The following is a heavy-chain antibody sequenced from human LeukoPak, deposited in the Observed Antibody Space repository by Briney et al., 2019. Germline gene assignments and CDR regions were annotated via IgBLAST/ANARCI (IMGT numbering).Heavy chain of an antibody. Sequence: GGSLRLSCAASGFTFSYYWMSWVRQAPGKGLEWVANIKQDGSEKYYVDSVKGRFTISRDNAKNSLYLQMNSLRAEDTAVYYCAREAALLWFGVFDDWGQGTLVTVSS. CDR1: GFTFSYYW. CDR2: IKQDGSEK. V-gene: IGHV3-7*01. J-gene: IGHJ4*02. CDR3: AREAALLWFGVFDD. D-gene: IGHD3-10*01.